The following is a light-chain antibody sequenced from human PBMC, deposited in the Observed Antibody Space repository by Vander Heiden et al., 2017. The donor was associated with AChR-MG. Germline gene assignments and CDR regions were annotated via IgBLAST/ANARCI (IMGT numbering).Light chain of an antibody. J-gene: IGKJ1*01. CDR1: QSLGYS. Sequence: DIQMTQSPTVLSASVGDRVTITCRVSQSLGYSLAWYQQKAGKAPHLLIYKASTRHTGVPSRFSGSGYGTEFNLTISSLQPDDSATYFCHQYNSYATWTFGQGTKVEIK. V-gene: IGKV1-5*03. CDR3: HQYNSYATWT. CDR2: KAS.